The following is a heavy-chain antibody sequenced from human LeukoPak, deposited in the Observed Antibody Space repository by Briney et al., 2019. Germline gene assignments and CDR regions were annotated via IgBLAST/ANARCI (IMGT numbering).Heavy chain of an antibody. CDR2: INYSGYT. CDR1: GGSFSGSL. CDR3: ARHEFGSSSAAFDS. V-gene: IGHV4-34*01. J-gene: IGHJ3*01. Sequence: PSETLSLTCAVYGGSFSGSLWSWIRQPPGKGLEYIGEINYSGYTTYNPSLKSRVTISVDTSKSQFSLNMISVTAADTAVYYCARHEFGSSSAAFDSWGQGTMVIASS. D-gene: IGHD6-6*01.